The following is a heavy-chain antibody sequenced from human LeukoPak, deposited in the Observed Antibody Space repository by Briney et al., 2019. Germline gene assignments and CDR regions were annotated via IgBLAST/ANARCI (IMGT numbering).Heavy chain of an antibody. CDR3: ARINYDSRYFDY. V-gene: IGHV2-70*01. CDR1: GFSLSSSGMC. CDR2: IDWDDDK. D-gene: IGHD3-22*01. Sequence: SGPALVKPTQTLTLTFTFSGFSLSSSGMCVSWIRQPPGKALEWLALIDWDDDKYYITSLKTRLTISQDTSKKQVVLTMTNMDPVDTATYYCARINYDSRYFDYWGQGTLVTVSS. J-gene: IGHJ4*02.